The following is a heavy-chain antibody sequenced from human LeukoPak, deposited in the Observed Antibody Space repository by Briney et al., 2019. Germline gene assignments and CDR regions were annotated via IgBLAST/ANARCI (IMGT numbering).Heavy chain of an antibody. CDR2: ISSRSTYR. D-gene: IGHD3-10*01. CDR1: GFTFSDYS. J-gene: IGHJ4*02. V-gene: IGHV3-21*06. Sequence: GGSLRLSCAASGFTFSDYSMKWVRQAPGKGLEWVSSISSRSTYRYHADSVKGRFTISRDNAKNSLCLQMNSLRVEDTAVYYCARDKRPPRYGELFEVSFDYWGLGTLVTVSS. CDR3: ARDKRPPRYGELFEVSFDY.